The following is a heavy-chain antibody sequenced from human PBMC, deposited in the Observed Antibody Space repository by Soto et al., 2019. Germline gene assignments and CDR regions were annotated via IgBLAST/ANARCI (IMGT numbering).Heavy chain of an antibody. J-gene: IGHJ4*02. CDR3: PNLPATEVSDS. Sequence: PGGSLRLSCAASGFTFSTYAMSWVRQAPGKGLEWVSTISGSGGSTNYADSVKGRFSISRDNSKNTLYLQMNILRAEDTAVYYCPNLPATEVSDSGGEGTLVTFS. D-gene: IGHD2-2*01. CDR1: GFTFSTYA. V-gene: IGHV3-23*01. CDR2: ISGSGGST.